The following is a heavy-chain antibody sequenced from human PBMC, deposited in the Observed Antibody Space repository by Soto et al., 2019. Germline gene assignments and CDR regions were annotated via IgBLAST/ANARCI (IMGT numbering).Heavy chain of an antibody. J-gene: IGHJ6*03. V-gene: IGHV4-34*01. CDR3: ARGVTHYYYYYYMDV. CDR2: INHSGST. D-gene: IGHD3-16*01. Sequence: QVQLQQWGAGLLKPSETLSLTCAVYGGSFSGYYWSWIRQPPGKGLEWIGEINHSGSTNYNPSLKRRITISVDTSKNQFSLKLSSVTAADTAVYYCARGVTHYYYYYYMDVWGKGTTVTVSS. CDR1: GGSFSGYY.